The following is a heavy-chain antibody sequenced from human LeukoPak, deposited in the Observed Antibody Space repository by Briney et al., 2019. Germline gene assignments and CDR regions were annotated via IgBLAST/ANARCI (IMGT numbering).Heavy chain of an antibody. CDR1: GFTFSSYA. CDR3: ARDCSVEYQLPPFDY. Sequence: PGGSLRLSCAASGFTFSSYAMHCVRQAPGKGLEWVAVISYDGSNKYYADSVKGRFTISRDNSKNTLYLQMNSLRAEDTAVYYCARDCSVEYQLPPFDYWGQGTLVTVSS. V-gene: IGHV3-30*04. D-gene: IGHD2-2*01. J-gene: IGHJ4*02. CDR2: ISYDGSNK.